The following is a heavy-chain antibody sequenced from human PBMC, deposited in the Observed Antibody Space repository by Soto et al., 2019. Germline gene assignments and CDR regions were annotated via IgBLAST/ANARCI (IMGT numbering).Heavy chain of an antibody. V-gene: IGHV4-59*08. CDR2: IYYSGST. Sequence: PSGTLSLTCTVSGGSISSYYWSWIRQPPGKGLEWIGYIYYSGSTNYNPSLKSRVTISVDTSKNQFSLKLSSVTAADTAVYYCARPRIAALTRYNWFDPWGQGTLVPVSS. J-gene: IGHJ5*02. CDR1: GGSISSYY. CDR3: ARPRIAALTRYNWFDP. D-gene: IGHD6-6*01.